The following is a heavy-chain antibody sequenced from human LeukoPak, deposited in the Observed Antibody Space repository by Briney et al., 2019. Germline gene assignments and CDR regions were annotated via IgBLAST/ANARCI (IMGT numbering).Heavy chain of an antibody. CDR2: ISSSSSYI. D-gene: IGHD2-2*01. J-gene: IGHJ4*02. CDR1: GFTFSSYS. CDR3: ARDLVVVPAAHDY. V-gene: IGHV3-21*01. Sequence: GGSRRLSCAASGFTFSSYSMNWVRQAPGKGLEWVSSISSSSSYIYYADSVKGRFTISRDNAKNSLYLQMNSLRAEDTAVYYCARDLVVVPAAHDYWGQGTLVTVSS.